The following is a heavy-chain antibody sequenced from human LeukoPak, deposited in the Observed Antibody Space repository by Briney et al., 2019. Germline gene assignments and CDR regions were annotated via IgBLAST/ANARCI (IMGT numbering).Heavy chain of an antibody. CDR3: AREDNTALDY. D-gene: IGHD5-18*01. J-gene: IGHJ4*02. CDR1: GFTFSSYV. V-gene: IGHV3-33*01. Sequence: GRSLRLSCAASGFTFSSYVMHWVRQAPGKGLEWVAVIWYDGSNKYYADSVKGRFTISRDNSKNTLYLQMNSLRAEDTAVYYCAREDNTALDYWGQGTLVTVSS. CDR2: IWYDGSNK.